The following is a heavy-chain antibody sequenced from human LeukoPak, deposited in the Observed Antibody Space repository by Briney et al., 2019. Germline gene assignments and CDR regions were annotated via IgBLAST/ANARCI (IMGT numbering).Heavy chain of an antibody. CDR1: GFTFSSYA. J-gene: IGHJ4*02. V-gene: IGHV3-30-3*01. CDR3: ARAPIAAALNY. Sequence: GSLRLSCAASGFTFSSYAMHWVRQAPGKGLEWVAVISYDGSNKYYADSVKGRFTISRDNSKNTLYLQMNSLRAEDTAVYYCARAPIAAALNYWGQGTLVTVSS. CDR2: ISYDGSNK. D-gene: IGHD6-13*01.